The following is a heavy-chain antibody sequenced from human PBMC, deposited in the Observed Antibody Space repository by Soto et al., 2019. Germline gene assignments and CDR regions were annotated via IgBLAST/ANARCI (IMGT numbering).Heavy chain of an antibody. Sequence: QVQLVQSGAEVKKPGSSVKVSCKASGGTFSSYAISWVRQAPGQGLEWMGGIIPISETTNYAQKFQGRVAMTAEESKSTADMELRSRRSEDTAVYYCARSQGSSTSLENYYYYYYGMDVWGQGTTVTVSS. CDR2: IIPISETT. CDR1: GGTFSSYA. V-gene: IGHV1-69*01. D-gene: IGHD2-2*01. J-gene: IGHJ6*02. CDR3: ARSQGSSTSLENYYYYYYGMDV.